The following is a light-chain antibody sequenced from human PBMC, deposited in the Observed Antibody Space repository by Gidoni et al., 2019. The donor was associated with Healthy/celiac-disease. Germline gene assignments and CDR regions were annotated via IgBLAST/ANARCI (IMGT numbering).Light chain of an antibody. CDR2: GNS. CDR3: QSYDSSLSGVV. J-gene: IGLJ2*01. V-gene: IGLV1-40*01. Sequence: SVLTQPPSLSGAPGHRVTISCPGRSSNIGAGYDVHWYQQLPGTAPKLLIYGNSNRPSGVPDRFSGSKSGTSASLAITGLQAEDEADYYCQSYDSSLSGVVFGGGTKLTVL. CDR1: SSNIGAGYD.